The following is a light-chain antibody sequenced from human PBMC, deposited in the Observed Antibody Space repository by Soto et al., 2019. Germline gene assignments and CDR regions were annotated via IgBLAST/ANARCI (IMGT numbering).Light chain of an antibody. J-gene: IGKJ4*01. CDR3: LQHNSYPFT. CDR2: AAS. Sequence: DIQMAQSPSSRSASVGDRVTITCRSSQGIRNDLAWYQQKPGKAPKRLISAASSLESGVPSRFSGSGSGTEFTLTISSLQHEDFATYYCLQHNSYPFTFGGGTKVEIK. CDR1: QGIRND. V-gene: IGKV1-17*01.